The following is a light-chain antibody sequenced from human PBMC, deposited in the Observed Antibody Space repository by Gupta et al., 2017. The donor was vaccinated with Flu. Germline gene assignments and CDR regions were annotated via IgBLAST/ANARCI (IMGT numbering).Light chain of an antibody. J-gene: IGKJ2*03. CDR3: YHADNFPYS. CDR1: QHIGTF. CDR2: AGS. V-gene: IGKV1D-8*01. Sequence: PSFLSPAPGDTVTINCRVRQHIGTFVTCYKPTPGRSPGLLIHAGSTLQSGVPSRCSGSGSGTTFILTIRRLPSEDFATDNCYHADNFPYSFGQGTKLDIK.